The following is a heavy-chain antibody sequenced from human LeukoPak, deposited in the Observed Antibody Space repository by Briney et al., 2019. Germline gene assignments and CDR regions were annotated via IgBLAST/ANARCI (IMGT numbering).Heavy chain of an antibody. V-gene: IGHV4-4*09. CDR3: ARHGGSSPDAFDI. D-gene: IGHD6-13*01. J-gene: IGHJ3*02. CDR2: IYTSGST. Sequence: TSETLSLTCTVSGGSISSYYWSWIRQPPGKGLEWIGYIYTSGSTNYNPSLKSRVTISVDTSKNQFSLKLSSVTAADTAVYYCARHGGSSPDAFDIWGQGTMVTVSS. CDR1: GGSISSYY.